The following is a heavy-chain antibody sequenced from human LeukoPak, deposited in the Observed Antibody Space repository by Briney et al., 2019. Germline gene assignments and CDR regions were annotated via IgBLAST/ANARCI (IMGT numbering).Heavy chain of an antibody. CDR1: GASVSNYY. CDR3: ARHHDGGPKLRLDF. J-gene: IGHJ4*02. CDR2: FHYSGST. D-gene: IGHD2-15*01. Sequence: NPSETLSLTCRVSGASVSNYYWSWIRQSPGQGLEWIGFFHYSGSTNYNPSLNSRVTTSIDTSMNQLSLTLVSVTAADTAVYFCARHHDGGPKLRLDFWGLGVLVTVSS. V-gene: IGHV4-59*08.